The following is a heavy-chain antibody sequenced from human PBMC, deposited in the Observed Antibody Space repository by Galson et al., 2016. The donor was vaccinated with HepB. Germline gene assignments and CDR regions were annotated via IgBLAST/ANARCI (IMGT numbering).Heavy chain of an antibody. V-gene: IGHV4-59*01. Sequence: ETLSPTCTVSGGSIRCDSWCWIRQPPGRRLEWIGYIYKGGSTDYDPSLASRVTISIDTSKRQFSLKLSSVIAADTAVYYCARAQDYGFWSVSRPDYLDSWGQGILVAVSS. D-gene: IGHD3-3*01. CDR1: GGSIRCDS. J-gene: IGHJ4*02. CDR2: IYKGGST. CDR3: ARAQDYGFWSVSRPDYLDS.